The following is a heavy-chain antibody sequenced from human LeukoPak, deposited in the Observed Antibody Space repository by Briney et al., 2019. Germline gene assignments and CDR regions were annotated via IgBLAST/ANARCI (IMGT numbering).Heavy chain of an antibody. V-gene: IGHV1-18*01. CDR2: ISAYNGNT. J-gene: IGHJ4*02. CDR1: GYIFTSYG. CDR3: ARENDYGDYVPFDY. D-gene: IGHD4-17*01. Sequence: ASVKVSCKASGYIFTSYGVSWVRQAPGQGLEWMGWISAYNGNTNYAQKLQGRVTMTTDTSTSTAYMELRSLRSDDTAVYYCARENDYGDYVPFDYWGQGTLVTVSS.